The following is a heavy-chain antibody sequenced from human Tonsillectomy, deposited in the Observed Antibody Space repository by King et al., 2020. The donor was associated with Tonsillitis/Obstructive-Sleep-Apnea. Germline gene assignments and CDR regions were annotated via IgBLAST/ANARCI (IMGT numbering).Heavy chain of an antibody. J-gene: IGHJ6*02. Sequence: VQLVESGGGVVQPGRSLRLSCAASGFTFSSYAMHWVRQAPGKGLEWVAVISFDGTNKYYADSVKGRFTISRDNSRNTLYLQINSLTAADSAVYYCAREGGTNQFYYYYGMDVWGQGTTVTVSS. CDR2: ISFDGTNK. D-gene: IGHD3-16*01. CDR1: GFTFSSYA. CDR3: AREGGTNQFYYYYGMDV. V-gene: IGHV3-30*04.